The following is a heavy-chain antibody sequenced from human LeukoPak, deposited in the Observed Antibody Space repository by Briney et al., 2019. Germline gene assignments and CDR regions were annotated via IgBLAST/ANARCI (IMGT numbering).Heavy chain of an antibody. CDR3: AGGRRFLEWLNNWFDP. CDR1: GGSFRGYY. V-gene: IGHV4-34*01. Sequence: SETLSLTCAVYGGSFRGYYWSWIRQPPGKGLEWIGEINHSGSTNYNPSLKSRVTISVDTSKNQFSLKLSSVTAADTAVYYCAGGRRFLEWLNNWFDPWGQGTLVTVSS. CDR2: INHSGST. J-gene: IGHJ5*02. D-gene: IGHD3-3*01.